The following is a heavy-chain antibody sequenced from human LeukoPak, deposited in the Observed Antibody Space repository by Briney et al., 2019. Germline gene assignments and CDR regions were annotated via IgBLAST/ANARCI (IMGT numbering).Heavy chain of an antibody. CDR2: ISYDGSNK. CDR3: ARDLGEYYYGSGSHYYYYMDV. D-gene: IGHD3-10*01. CDR1: GFTFSSYA. Sequence: PGGSLRLSCAASGFTFSSYAMHWVRQAPGKGLEWVAVISYDGSNKYYADSVKGRFTISRDNSKNTLYLQMNSLRAEDTAVYYCARDLGEYYYGSGSHYYYYMDVWGKGTTVTVSS. J-gene: IGHJ6*03. V-gene: IGHV3-30*01.